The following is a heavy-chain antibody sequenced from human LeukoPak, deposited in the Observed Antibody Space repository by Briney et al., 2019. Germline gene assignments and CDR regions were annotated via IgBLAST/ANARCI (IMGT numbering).Heavy chain of an antibody. J-gene: IGHJ5*01. CDR3: AKGTGYSINWYDY. CDR2: ISSSGYST. V-gene: IGHV3-23*01. CDR1: GFTFSPYG. D-gene: IGHD5-12*01. Sequence: GSLGLSRATFGFTFSPYGLNWVRPAPGKGPEWVSGISSSGYSTYYADSVKGRFTVSSDNSKNTLYLQMNSLRAEDTAVYYCAKGTGYSINWYDYWGQGTLVTVSS.